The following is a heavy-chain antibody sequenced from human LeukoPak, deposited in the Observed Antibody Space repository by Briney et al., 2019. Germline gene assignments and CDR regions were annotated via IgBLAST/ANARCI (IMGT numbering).Heavy chain of an antibody. CDR1: GFTFSSYL. CDR3: ARDWSRSSGSYYMARWFDP. J-gene: IGHJ5*02. CDR2: IKQDGSEK. Sequence: GGSLRLSCAASGFTFSSYLMSWVRQAPGKGLEWVANIKQDGSEKYYVDSVKGRFTISRDNAKNSLYLQMNSLRAEDTAVYYCARDWSRSSGSYYMARWFDPWGQGTLVTVSS. D-gene: IGHD1-26*01. V-gene: IGHV3-7*01.